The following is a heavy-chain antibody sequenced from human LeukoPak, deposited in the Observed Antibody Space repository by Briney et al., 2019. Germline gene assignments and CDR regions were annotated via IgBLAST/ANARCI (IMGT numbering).Heavy chain of an antibody. CDR3: VRNHRHWFDP. CDR2: IRNAGDGYTT. J-gene: IGHJ5*02. CDR1: GFGLSDHY. Sequence: GGSLRLSCAASGFGLSDHYMDWVRQAPGQGPELIGHIRNAGDGYTTEYAVSVKGRFTVSRDDSKNSLYLQMNSLKPEDTAVYYCVRNHRHWFDPWGQGTLVTVSS. V-gene: IGHV3-72*01.